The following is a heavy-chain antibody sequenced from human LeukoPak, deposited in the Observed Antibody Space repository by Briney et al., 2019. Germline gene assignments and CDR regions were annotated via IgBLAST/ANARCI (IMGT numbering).Heavy chain of an antibody. Sequence: ASVKVSCKASGYTFTSYYMHWVRQAPGQGLEWMGIINPSGGSAIYAQNFQGRVTMTRDTSTSTFYMELSSLRSEDTAVYFCARDVAGSGYYWDWGQGTLVTVSS. J-gene: IGHJ4*02. CDR1: GYTFTSYY. V-gene: IGHV1-46*01. D-gene: IGHD3-22*01. CDR3: ARDVAGSGYYWD. CDR2: INPSGGSA.